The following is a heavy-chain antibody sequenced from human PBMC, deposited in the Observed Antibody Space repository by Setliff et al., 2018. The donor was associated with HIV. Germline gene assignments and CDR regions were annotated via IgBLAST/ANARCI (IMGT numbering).Heavy chain of an antibody. V-gene: IGHV3-7*05. D-gene: IGHD2-2*01. CDR1: GFTFSSYW. CDR2: IKQDGSEK. CDR3: ASHFGYCSSTSCEGY. Sequence: PGESLTISCAASGFTFSSYWMSWVRQAPGKGLEWVANIKQDGSEKYYVDSVKGRFTISRDNAKNSLHLQMNSLRAEDTAVYYCASHFGYCSSTSCEGYWGQGALVTVSS. J-gene: IGHJ4*02.